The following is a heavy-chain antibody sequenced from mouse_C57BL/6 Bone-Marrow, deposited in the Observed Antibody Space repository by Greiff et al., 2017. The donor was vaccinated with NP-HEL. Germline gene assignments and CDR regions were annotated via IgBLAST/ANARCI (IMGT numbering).Heavy chain of an antibody. CDR3: ARFPLYEGYAMGY. Sequence: QVQLQQPGAELVKPGASVKLSCKASGYTFTSYWMQWVKQRPGQGLEWIGEIDPSDSYTNYNQKFKGKATLTVDTSSSTAYMQLSSLTSEDSAVYYCARFPLYEGYAMGYWGQGASVTVSS. CDR1: GYTFTSYW. D-gene: IGHD1-1*01. V-gene: IGHV1-50*01. J-gene: IGHJ4*01. CDR2: IDPSDSYT.